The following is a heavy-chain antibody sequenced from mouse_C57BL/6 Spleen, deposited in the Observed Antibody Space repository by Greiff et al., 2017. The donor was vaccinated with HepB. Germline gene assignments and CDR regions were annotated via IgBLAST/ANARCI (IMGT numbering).Heavy chain of an antibody. CDR1: GYTFTSYW. D-gene: IGHD2-5*01. V-gene: IGHV1-50*01. CDR3: ARRDSNLFAY. J-gene: IGHJ3*01. CDR2: IDPSDSYT. Sequence: VQLQQSGAELVKPGASVKLSCKASGYTFTSYWMQWVKQRPGQGLEWIGEIDPSDSYTNYNQKFKGKATLTVDTSSSTAYMQLSSLTSEDSAVYYCARRDSNLFAYWGQGTLVTVSA.